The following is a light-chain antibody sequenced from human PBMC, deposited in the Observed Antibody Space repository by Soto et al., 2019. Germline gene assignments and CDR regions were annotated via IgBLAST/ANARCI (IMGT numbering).Light chain of an antibody. CDR2: DGF. V-gene: IGKV3D-20*01. Sequence: DIVLTQSPATLSLSPGERATLSCGASQSVSSSRLAWYQQKPALAPRLLIYDGFLRASGVPVRFIGSGSGTDFTLTITRLEPEDFAVYYCQQYGGSPITFGLGTRLEIK. CDR1: QSVSSSR. J-gene: IGKJ5*01. CDR3: QQYGGSPIT.